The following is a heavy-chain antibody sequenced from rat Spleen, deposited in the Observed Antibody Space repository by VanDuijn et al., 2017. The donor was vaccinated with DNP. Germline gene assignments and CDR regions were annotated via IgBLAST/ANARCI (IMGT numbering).Heavy chain of an antibody. D-gene: IGHD1-8*01. CDR2: ITASSGTT. Sequence: EVQLVESGGGLVQPGGSLKLSCAASGFTFSVYNMAWVRQAPKKGLEWVATITASSGTTYYRDSVKGRFTISTDNAKNTLYLQMDSLRSEDTATYYCTTDNYSAPFDYWGQGVMVTVSS. CDR1: GFTFSVYN. CDR3: TTDNYSAPFDY. J-gene: IGHJ2*01. V-gene: IGHV5-27*01.